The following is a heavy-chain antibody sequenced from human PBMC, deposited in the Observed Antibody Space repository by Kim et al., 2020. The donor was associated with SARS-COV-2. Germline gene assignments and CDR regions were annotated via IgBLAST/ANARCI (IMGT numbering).Heavy chain of an antibody. Sequence: SVKVSCKASGGTFSSYAISWVRQAPGQGLEWMGGIIPIFGTANYAQKFQGRVTITADESTSTAYMELSSLRSEDTAVYYCARDPRIAAADPWFDPWGQGTLVTVSS. CDR1: GGTFSSYA. V-gene: IGHV1-69*13. D-gene: IGHD6-13*01. CDR3: ARDPRIAAADPWFDP. CDR2: IIPIFGTA. J-gene: IGHJ5*02.